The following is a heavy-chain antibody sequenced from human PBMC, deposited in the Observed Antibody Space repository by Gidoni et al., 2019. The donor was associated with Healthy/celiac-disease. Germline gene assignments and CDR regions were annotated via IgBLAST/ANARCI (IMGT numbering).Heavy chain of an antibody. J-gene: IGHJ5*02. CDR2: IYYSGST. CDR3: ARGYTEMGETWFDP. D-gene: IGHD3-16*01. Sequence: QVQLQESGPGLVKPSETLSLTCTVPGGSISSYYWSWIRQPPGKGLEWIGYIYYSGSTNYNPSLKSRVTISVDTSKNQFSLKLSSVTAADTAVYYCARGYTEMGETWFDPWGQGTLVTVSS. V-gene: IGHV4-59*01. CDR1: GGSISSYY.